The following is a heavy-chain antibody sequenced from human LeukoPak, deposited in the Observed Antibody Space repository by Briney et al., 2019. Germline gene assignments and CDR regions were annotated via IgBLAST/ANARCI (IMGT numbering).Heavy chain of an antibody. J-gene: IGHJ5*02. Sequence: GGSLRLSCAASGFTVSSNYMSWVRQAPGKGLEWVSVIYSGGSTYYADSVKGRFTISRDNSKNTLYLQMNSLRAEDTAVYYCAKDSAGYSYGPNWFDPWGQGTLVTVSS. D-gene: IGHD5-18*01. CDR2: IYSGGST. V-gene: IGHV3-53*01. CDR1: GFTVSSNY. CDR3: AKDSAGYSYGPNWFDP.